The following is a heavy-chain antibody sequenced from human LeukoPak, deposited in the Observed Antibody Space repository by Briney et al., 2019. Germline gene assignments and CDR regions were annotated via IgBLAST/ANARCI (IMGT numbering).Heavy chain of an antibody. J-gene: IGHJ6*03. V-gene: IGHV4-4*07. CDR3: ARTRTVDGSGSYYYYYYYMDV. Sequence: SETLSLTCTVSGGSISSYYWSWIRQPAGKGLEWIGRIYTSGSTNYNPSLKSRVTMSVDTSKNQFSLKLSSVTAADTAVYYCARTRTVDGSGSYYYYYYYMDVWGKGTTVTISS. CDR2: IYTSGST. CDR1: GGSISSYY. D-gene: IGHD3-10*01.